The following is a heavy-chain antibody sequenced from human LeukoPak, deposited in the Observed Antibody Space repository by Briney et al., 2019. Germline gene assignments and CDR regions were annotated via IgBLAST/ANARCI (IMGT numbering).Heavy chain of an antibody. CDR1: GFTFSSYW. Sequence: PGGSLRLSCAASGFTFSSYWMSWVRQAPGKGLEWVANIKQDGSEKYYVDSVKGRFTISRDNAKNSLFLQMNGLRVEDTAVYYCARDASYYDSSGYYDAFDIWGQGTMVTVSS. J-gene: IGHJ3*02. CDR2: IKQDGSEK. D-gene: IGHD3-22*01. V-gene: IGHV3-7*01. CDR3: ARDASYYDSSGYYDAFDI.